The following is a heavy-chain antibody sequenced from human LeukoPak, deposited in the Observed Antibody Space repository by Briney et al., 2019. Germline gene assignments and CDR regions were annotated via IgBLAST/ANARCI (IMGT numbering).Heavy chain of an antibody. V-gene: IGHV3-11*01. CDR1: GFTLSDYY. Sequence: GGSLRLSCAASGFTLSDYYMNWIRQAPGKGLEWVSYISSSGSTIYYADSVKGRFTISRDNAKNSLYLQMNRLRAEDTAVYYCARDGESIAAAAYNWFDPWGQGTLVTVSS. CDR2: ISSSGSTI. J-gene: IGHJ5*02. CDR3: ARDGESIAAAAYNWFDP. D-gene: IGHD6-13*01.